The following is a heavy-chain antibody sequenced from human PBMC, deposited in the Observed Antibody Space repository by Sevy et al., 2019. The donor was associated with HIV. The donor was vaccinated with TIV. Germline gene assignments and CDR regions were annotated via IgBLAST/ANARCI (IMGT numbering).Heavy chain of an antibody. CDR1: GFTFSNVW. CDR2: IQSKSEGGTT. V-gene: IGHV3-15*01. D-gene: IGHD4-17*01. Sequence: GGSLRLSCAASGFTFSNVWTSWVRQASGKGLEWVGRIQSKSEGGTTDYAAPVKGRFSISRDGSSDTLYLQMNSLKTEDTAVYYCTTMMRLYGDPNFWYFDLWGRGTLVTVSS. CDR3: TTMMRLYGDPNFWYFDL. J-gene: IGHJ2*01.